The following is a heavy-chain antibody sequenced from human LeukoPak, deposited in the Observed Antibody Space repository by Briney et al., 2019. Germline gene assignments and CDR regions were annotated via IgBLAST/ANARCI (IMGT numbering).Heavy chain of an antibody. CDR3: AKARLMADPFYYNGMDV. CDR1: GFAFKNYA. J-gene: IGHJ6*02. V-gene: IGHV3-9*01. D-gene: IGHD5-24*01. Sequence: GGSLRLSCAASGFAFKNYAIHWVRQVPGKGLEWVAGISWNRGAKAYADSVRGRFTISRDNAKNSLYLQMNSLRGEDTALHYCAKARLMADPFYYNGMDVWGPGTTGTASS. CDR2: ISWNRGAK.